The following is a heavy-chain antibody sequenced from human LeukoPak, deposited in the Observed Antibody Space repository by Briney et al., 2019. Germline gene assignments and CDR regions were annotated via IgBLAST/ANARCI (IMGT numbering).Heavy chain of an antibody. D-gene: IGHD3-22*01. CDR3: ARDRAGYYDSSGATDY. CDR1: GFTFSSYG. V-gene: IGHV3-30*19. CDR2: ISYDGSNK. Sequence: GGSLRLSCAASGFTFSSYGMHWVRQAPGKGLEWVAVISYDGSNKYYADSVKGRFTISRDNSKNTLYLQMNSLRAEDTAVYYCARDRAGYYDSSGATDYWGQGTLVTVSS. J-gene: IGHJ4*02.